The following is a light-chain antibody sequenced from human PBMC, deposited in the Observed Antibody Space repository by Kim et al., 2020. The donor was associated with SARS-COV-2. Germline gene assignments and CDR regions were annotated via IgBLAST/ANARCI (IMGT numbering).Light chain of an antibody. CDR2: GRS. CDR1: RSVSSH. CDR3: QKPGT. V-gene: IGKV3-15*01. J-gene: IGKJ1*01. Sequence: LSVAAGKRATLSSRGSRSVSSHLAWYQQKPGQHPRLLVYGRSTRATAIPTRCSGGGDWTEFTLTIHCLQSEDFAVYYYQKPGTFGQGTKVDIK.